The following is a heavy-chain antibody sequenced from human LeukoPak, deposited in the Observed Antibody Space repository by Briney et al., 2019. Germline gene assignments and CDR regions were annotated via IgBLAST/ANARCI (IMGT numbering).Heavy chain of an antibody. D-gene: IGHD2-15*01. V-gene: IGHV4-34*01. J-gene: IGHJ4*02. CDR1: GGSFSGYY. CDR3: ARSRLYQRVFDY. Sequence: PSETLSLTCAVYGGSFSGYYWSWIRQPPGKGLEWIGEINHSGSTNYNPSLTSRVTISVDTSKNQFSLKLSSVTAADTAVYYCARSRLYQRVFDYWGQGTLVTVSS. CDR2: INHSGST.